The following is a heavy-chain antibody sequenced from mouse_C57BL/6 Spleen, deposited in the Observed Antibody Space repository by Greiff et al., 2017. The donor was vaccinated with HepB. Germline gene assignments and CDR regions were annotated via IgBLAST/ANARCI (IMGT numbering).Heavy chain of an antibody. J-gene: IGHJ4*01. CDR3: ARGYYDYVYAMDY. D-gene: IGHD2-4*01. Sequence: EVQLQQSGPELVKPGASVKISCKASGYTFTDYYMNWVKQSHGKSLEWIGDINPNNGGTSYNQKFKGKATLTVDKSSSTAYTELRSLTSEDSAVYYCARGYYDYVYAMDYWGQGTSVTVSS. V-gene: IGHV1-26*01. CDR2: INPNNGGT. CDR1: GYTFTDYY.